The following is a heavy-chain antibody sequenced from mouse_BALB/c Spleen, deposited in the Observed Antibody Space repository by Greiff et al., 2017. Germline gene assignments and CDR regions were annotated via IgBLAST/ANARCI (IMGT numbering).Heavy chain of an antibody. CDR1: GFTFNTYA. Sequence: EVMLVESGGGLVQPKGSLKLSCAASGFTFNTYAMNWVRQAPGKGLEWVARIRSKSNNYATYYADSVKDRFTISRDDSQSMLYLQMNNLKTEDTAMYYCVRLLRLPPYWGQGTLVTVSA. CDR2: IRSKSNNYAT. D-gene: IGHD1-2*01. J-gene: IGHJ3*01. V-gene: IGHV10-1*02. CDR3: VRLLRLPPY.